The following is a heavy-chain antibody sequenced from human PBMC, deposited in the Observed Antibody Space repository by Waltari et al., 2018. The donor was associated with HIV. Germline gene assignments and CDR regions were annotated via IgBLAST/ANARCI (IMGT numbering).Heavy chain of an antibody. CDR2: IKGEVDGRTV. V-gene: IGHV3-15*01. J-gene: IGHJ4*02. Sequence: EVQLMEFGGGLVKPGGSFRLSCAASGLHFKTTWMIWVRQAPGKGLEWIGRIKGEVDGRTVDYGVPVKGRFTISRDDSINTVYLQMNSLEAEDTAVYYCTTWQGGSYWGQGTLVTVSP. CDR1: GLHFKTTW. CDR3: TTWQGGSY.